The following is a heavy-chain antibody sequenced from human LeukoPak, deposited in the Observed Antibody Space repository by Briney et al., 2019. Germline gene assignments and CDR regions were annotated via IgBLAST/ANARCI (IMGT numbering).Heavy chain of an antibody. J-gene: IGHJ2*01. Sequence: ASVKVSCKASGYTFTGYYMHWVRQAPGQGLEWMGWINPKRGDTNYAQKFQGRVTMTRDTSISTVYMELSRLRSDDTAVYYCARDHYYGSSWRDWYFDLWGRGTLVTVSS. CDR1: GYTFTGYY. V-gene: IGHV1-2*02. CDR3: ARDHYYGSSWRDWYFDL. D-gene: IGHD3-10*01. CDR2: INPKRGDT.